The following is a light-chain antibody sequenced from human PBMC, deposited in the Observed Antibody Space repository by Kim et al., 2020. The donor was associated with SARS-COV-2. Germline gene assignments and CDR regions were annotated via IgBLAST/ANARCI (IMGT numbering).Light chain of an antibody. CDR1: QNIGNY. V-gene: IGKV1-39*01. J-gene: IGKJ2*03. Sequence: SASVGDTVTITCRASQNIGNYLNWYQQKSGKAPKLLIYAASTLESGGPSMFSGSGSGTDFSLIISSLEPEDFATYYCQQSYSSPHSFGQGTKLEI. CDR2: AAS. CDR3: QQSYSSPHS.